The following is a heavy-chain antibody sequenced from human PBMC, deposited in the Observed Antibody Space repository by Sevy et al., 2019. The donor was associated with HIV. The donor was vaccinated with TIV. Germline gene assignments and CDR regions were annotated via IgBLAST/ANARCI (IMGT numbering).Heavy chain of an antibody. CDR3: ARLRNYDSIGYRSVDAFDI. V-gene: IGHV5-51*01. Sequence: GESLKISCKGSGYSFTSYWIGWVRQMPGKGLEWMGIIYPGDSDTRDSPSFRGLVTISAEKSISTVYLQRSSVKASDTAMYYCARLRNYDSIGYRSVDAFDIWGLGTMVTVSS. D-gene: IGHD3-22*01. CDR1: GYSFTSYW. CDR2: IYPGDSDT. J-gene: IGHJ3*02.